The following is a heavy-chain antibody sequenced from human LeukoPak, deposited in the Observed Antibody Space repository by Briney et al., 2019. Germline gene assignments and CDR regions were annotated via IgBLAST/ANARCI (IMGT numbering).Heavy chain of an antibody. J-gene: IGHJ1*01. CDR1: GFTFSSYG. CDR2: ISYDGSNK. CDR3: ARKRDDSSGYYWGYFQH. V-gene: IGHV3-30*03. D-gene: IGHD3-22*01. Sequence: GGSLRLSCAASGFTFSSYGMHWVRQAPGKGLEWVAVISYDGSNKYYADSVKGRFTISRDNSKNTLYLQMNSLRSEDTAVYYCARKRDDSSGYYWGYFQHWGQGTLVTVSS.